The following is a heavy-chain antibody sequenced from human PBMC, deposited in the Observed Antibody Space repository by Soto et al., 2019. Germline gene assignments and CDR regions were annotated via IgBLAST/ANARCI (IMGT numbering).Heavy chain of an antibody. D-gene: IGHD2-2*01. CDR3: ARDAEYLSSSMDY. J-gene: IGHJ4*02. Sequence: GESLTLSCAASGFTFTRCSMNWVRQAPGQGLEWVASISITTNYIYYRESLKSRVTISGDKAKNPMYLQMSTLRAEDTAVYYCARDAEYLSSSMDYWGQGTLVTVSS. CDR2: ISITTNYI. CDR1: GFTFTRCS. V-gene: IGHV3-21*06.